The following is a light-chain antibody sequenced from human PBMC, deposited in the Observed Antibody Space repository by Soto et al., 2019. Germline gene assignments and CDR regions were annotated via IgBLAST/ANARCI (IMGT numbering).Light chain of an antibody. CDR2: TGS. V-gene: IGKV1-12*01. J-gene: IGKJ4*01. Sequence: DLQMTQSPSSVSASVGDSVSITCRASQGISNWLAWYQQKPGRAPKLLIYTGSSLQSGVPSRFSSTGSGTDFTLTISSLQPEDVATYYCQQANSFPLTFGGGTKVEIK. CDR3: QQANSFPLT. CDR1: QGISNW.